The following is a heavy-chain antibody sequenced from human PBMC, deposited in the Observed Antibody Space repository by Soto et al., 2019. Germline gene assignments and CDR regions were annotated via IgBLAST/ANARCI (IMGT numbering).Heavy chain of an antibody. D-gene: IGHD3-3*01. CDR1: GGSFSGYY. Sequence: PETLSLTCAVYGGSFSGYYWSWVRQPPGKGLEWIGEINHSGSTNYNPSLKSRVTISVDTSKNQFSLKLSSVTAADTAVYYCARKSDYDFWSGYYGQNWFDPWGQGTLVTVSS. J-gene: IGHJ5*02. V-gene: IGHV4-34*01. CDR3: ARKSDYDFWSGYYGQNWFDP. CDR2: INHSGST.